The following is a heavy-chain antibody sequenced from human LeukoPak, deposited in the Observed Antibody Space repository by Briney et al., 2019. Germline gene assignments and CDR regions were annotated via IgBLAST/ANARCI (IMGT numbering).Heavy chain of an antibody. CDR2: FSSSGSNI. D-gene: IGHD3-10*02. Sequence: GSLRLSCAPSGFTFSSYEMNWVRQAPGKGLKWVSYFSSSGSNIYYADSVKGRFTIYRDNAKNSLYLQMNGLRAEDTAVYYCAELGITMIGGVWGKGTTVTISS. CDR1: GFTFSSYE. V-gene: IGHV3-48*03. CDR3: AELGITMIGGV. J-gene: IGHJ6*04.